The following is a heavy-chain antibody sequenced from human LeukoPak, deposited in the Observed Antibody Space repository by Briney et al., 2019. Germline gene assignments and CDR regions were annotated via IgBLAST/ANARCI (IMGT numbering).Heavy chain of an antibody. Sequence: SETLSLTCAVSGGSISRGGYSWSWIRQPPGKGLEWIGYIYHSGSTYYNPSLKSRVTISVDRSKNQSSLKLSSVTAADTAVYYCAKYDFWSGYLFGGQGTLVTVSS. CDR3: AKYDFWSGYLF. J-gene: IGHJ4*02. V-gene: IGHV4-30-2*01. CDR1: GGSISRGGYS. CDR2: IYHSGST. D-gene: IGHD3-3*01.